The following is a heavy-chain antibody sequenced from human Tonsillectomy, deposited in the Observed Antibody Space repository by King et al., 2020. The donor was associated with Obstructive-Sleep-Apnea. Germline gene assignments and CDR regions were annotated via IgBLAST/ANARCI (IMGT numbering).Heavy chain of an antibody. CDR1: GFSFSSYA. V-gene: IGHV3-30-3*01. CDR3: ARRRVRGATYYYGMDV. Sequence: VQLVESGGGVVQPGRSLRLSCAVSGFSFSSYAMHWVRQAPGKGLEWVAVISYDGSNKHYADSVKGRFTISRDNSKNTLYLQMNSLRAEDTAVYYCARRRVRGATYYYGMDVWGHGTTVTVSS. J-gene: IGHJ6*02. D-gene: IGHD3-10*01. CDR2: ISYDGSNK.